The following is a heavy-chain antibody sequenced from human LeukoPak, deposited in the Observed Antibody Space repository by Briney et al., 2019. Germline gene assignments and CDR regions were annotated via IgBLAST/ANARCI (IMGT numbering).Heavy chain of an antibody. CDR1: GGSISSYY. CDR2: IYYSGST. Sequence: SETLSLTCTVSGGSISSYYWSWIRQPPGKGLEWIGYIYYSGSTNYNPSLKSRVTISVDTSKNQFSLKLSSVTAADTAVYYCAAREDSSWYPFDYWGQGTLVTVSS. CDR3: AAREDSSWYPFDY. D-gene: IGHD6-13*01. J-gene: IGHJ4*02. V-gene: IGHV4-59*01.